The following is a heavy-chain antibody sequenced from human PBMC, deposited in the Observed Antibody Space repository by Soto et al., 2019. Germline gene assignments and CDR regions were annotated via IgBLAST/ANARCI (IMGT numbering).Heavy chain of an antibody. CDR2: INPSGGST. D-gene: IGHD3-9*01. V-gene: IGHV1-46*01. Sequence: GASVKVSCKASGCTFTSYYMHWVRQAPGQGLEWMGIINPSGGSTSYAQKFQGRVTMTRDTSTSTVYMELSSLRSEDTAVYYCAREGGDILTGYYKGWFDPWGQGTLVTVSS. J-gene: IGHJ5*02. CDR3: AREGGDILTGYYKGWFDP. CDR1: GCTFTSYY.